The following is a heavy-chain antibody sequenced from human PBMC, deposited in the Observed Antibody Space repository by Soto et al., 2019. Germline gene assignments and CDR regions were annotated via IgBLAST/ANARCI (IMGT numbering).Heavy chain of an antibody. Sequence: SETLSLTCAVSGGSVSGSSYYWSWIRQPPGKGLEWIGSIYYSGSTHFNTSLRGRVTMSADTSKNQFSLNLSSVTAADTAVYFCRAVRGPVGYWGQGTPAPLS. CDR2: IYYSGST. CDR3: RAVRGPVGY. V-gene: IGHV4-39*01. CDR1: GGSVSGSSYY. J-gene: IGHJ4*02. D-gene: IGHD3-10*01.